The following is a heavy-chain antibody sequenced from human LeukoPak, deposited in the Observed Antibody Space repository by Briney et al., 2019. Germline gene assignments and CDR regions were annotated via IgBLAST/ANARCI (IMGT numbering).Heavy chain of an antibody. CDR1: GFTFSSHW. V-gene: IGHV3-74*01. Sequence: GGSLRLSCAASGFTFSSHWMHWVRQAPGKGLVWVSRINSDGSSTSYADSVKGRFTISRDNAKNTLYLQMNSLRAEDTAVYYCARDSSGWYDTPSFDYWGQGTLVTVSS. CDR3: ARDSSGWYDTPSFDY. CDR2: INSDGSST. D-gene: IGHD6-19*01. J-gene: IGHJ4*02.